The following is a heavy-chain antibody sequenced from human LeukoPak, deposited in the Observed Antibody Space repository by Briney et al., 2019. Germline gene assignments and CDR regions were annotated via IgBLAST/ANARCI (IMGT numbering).Heavy chain of an antibody. Sequence: GGSLRLSCAASGFTFSSYSMNWVCQAPGKGLEWVSSISSSSSYIYYADSVKGRFTISRDNAKNSLYLQMNSLRAEDTAVYYCARDGAVAGRIFFQHWGQGTLVTVSS. CDR3: ARDGAVAGRIFFQH. CDR2: ISSSSSYI. V-gene: IGHV3-21*01. CDR1: GFTFSSYS. D-gene: IGHD6-19*01. J-gene: IGHJ1*01.